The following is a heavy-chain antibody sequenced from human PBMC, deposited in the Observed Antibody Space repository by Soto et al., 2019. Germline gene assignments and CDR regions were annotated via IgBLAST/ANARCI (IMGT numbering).Heavy chain of an antibody. V-gene: IGHV1-69*13. J-gene: IGHJ4*02. CDR3: ASRPGPDSSGYWEYFDY. CDR1: GGTFSSYA. CDR2: IIPIFGTA. D-gene: IGHD3-22*01. Sequence: SVKVSCKASGGTFSSYAISWVRQAPGQGLEWMGGIIPIFGTANYAQKFQGRVTITADESTSTAYMELSSLRSEDTAVYYCASRPGPDSSGYWEYFDYWGQGTLVTVSS.